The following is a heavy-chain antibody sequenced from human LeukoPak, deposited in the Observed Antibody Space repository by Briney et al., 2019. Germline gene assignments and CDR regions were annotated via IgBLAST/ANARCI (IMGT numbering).Heavy chain of an antibody. CDR2: INPNSGGT. Sequence: ASVKVSCKASGYTFTGYYMHWVRQAPGQGLEWMGWINPNSGGTNYAQKFQGRVTMTRDTSISTAYMELSRLRSDDTAVYYCARGDRSGYDSNYYFDYWGQGTLVTVPS. D-gene: IGHD3-22*01. J-gene: IGHJ4*02. CDR3: ARGDRSGYDSNYYFDY. CDR1: GYTFTGYY. V-gene: IGHV1-2*02.